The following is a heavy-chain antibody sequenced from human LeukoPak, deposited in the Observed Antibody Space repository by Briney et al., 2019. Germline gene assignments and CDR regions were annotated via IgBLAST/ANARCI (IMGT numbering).Heavy chain of an antibody. CDR1: GFTFSSYS. CDR2: ISSSSSYI. Sequence: GGSLRLSCAASGFTFSSYSMNWVRQAPGKGLEWVSSISSSSSYIYYADSVKGRFTISRDNAKNSLYLQMNSLRAEDTAVYYCARGIAAIYYIDYWGQGTLVTVSS. V-gene: IGHV3-21*01. D-gene: IGHD6-6*01. CDR3: ARGIAAIYYIDY. J-gene: IGHJ4*02.